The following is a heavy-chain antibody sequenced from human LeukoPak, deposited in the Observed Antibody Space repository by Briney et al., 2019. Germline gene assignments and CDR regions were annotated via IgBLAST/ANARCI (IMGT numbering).Heavy chain of an antibody. CDR1: GYTFTSYG. D-gene: IGHD3-22*01. CDR2: IIPIFGTA. J-gene: IGHJ4*02. V-gene: IGHV1-69*13. Sequence: ASVKVSCKASGYTFTSYGISWVRQAPGQGLEWMGGIIPIFGTANYAQKFQGRVTITADESTSTAYMELSSLRSEDTAVYYCAASGGSGYYYEDYWGQGTLVTVSS. CDR3: AASGGSGYYYEDY.